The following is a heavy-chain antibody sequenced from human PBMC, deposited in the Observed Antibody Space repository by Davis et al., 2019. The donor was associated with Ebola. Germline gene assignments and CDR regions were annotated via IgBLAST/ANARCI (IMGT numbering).Heavy chain of an antibody. D-gene: IGHD2-15*01. CDR1: GGSFSGYY. CDR3: ARVGPRYCSGGSCYYRFDP. Sequence: SQTLSLTCAVYGGSFSGYYWSWIRQPPGKGLEWIGEINHSGSTNYNPSLKSRVTISVDTSKNQFSLKLSSVTAADTAVYYCARVGPRYCSGGSCYYRFDPWGQGTLVTVSS. J-gene: IGHJ5*02. CDR2: INHSGST. V-gene: IGHV4-34*01.